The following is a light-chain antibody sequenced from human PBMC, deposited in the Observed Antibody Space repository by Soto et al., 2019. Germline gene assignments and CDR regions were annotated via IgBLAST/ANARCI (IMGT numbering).Light chain of an antibody. V-gene: IGKV1-5*03. Sequence: IQLTQTPSSLSASVVDRFTITFRASPAIASFLAWYQQKPGTAPKLLIYKASTLKSGVPSRFSGSGSGTEFTLTISSLQPDDFATYYCQHYNSYSEAFGQGTKVDIK. CDR2: KAS. J-gene: IGKJ1*01. CDR1: PAIASF. CDR3: QHYNSYSEA.